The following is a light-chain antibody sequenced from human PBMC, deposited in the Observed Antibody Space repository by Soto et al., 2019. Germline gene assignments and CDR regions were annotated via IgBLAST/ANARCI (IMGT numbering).Light chain of an antibody. Sequence: EIGLTQSPGALSLSPGETATLSCRASQSVSSSYLAWYQRKPGQAPRPLIYGVSSRAIGIPDRFSGSGSGSDFTLTISRLEPEDCAVYYCQQYGSSPWTFGQGTKVEIK. CDR1: QSVSSSY. V-gene: IGKV3-20*01. CDR2: GVS. CDR3: QQYGSSPWT. J-gene: IGKJ1*01.